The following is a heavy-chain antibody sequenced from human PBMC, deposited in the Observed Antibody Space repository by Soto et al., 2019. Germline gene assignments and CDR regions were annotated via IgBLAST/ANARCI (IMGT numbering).Heavy chain of an antibody. CDR3: ARLTIITREFYYGMDV. CDR2: IYPGDSDT. D-gene: IGHD3-10*01. CDR1: GDSFTSFW. Sequence: PGESLKISCKVSGDSFTSFWIGWVRQMPGKGLEWLGSIYPGDSDTRYSPSFQGQVTISADKSITTAYLQWSSLKASDTAIYYCARLTIITREFYYGMDVWGQGTTVTVSS. J-gene: IGHJ6*02. V-gene: IGHV5-51*01.